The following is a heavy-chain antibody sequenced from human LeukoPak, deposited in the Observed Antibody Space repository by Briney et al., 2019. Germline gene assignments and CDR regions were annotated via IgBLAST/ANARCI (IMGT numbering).Heavy chain of an antibody. J-gene: IGHJ5*02. CDR2: IYTSGST. CDR3: ARSLSSGWYFSAKWFDP. D-gene: IGHD6-19*01. CDR1: GGSISSYY. Sequence: SETLSLTCTVSGGSISSYYWSWIRQPAGKGLEWIGRIYTSGSTNYNPSLKSRVTISVDTSKNQFSLKLSSVTAADTAVYYCARSLSSGWYFSAKWFDPWGQGTLVTVSS. V-gene: IGHV4-4*07.